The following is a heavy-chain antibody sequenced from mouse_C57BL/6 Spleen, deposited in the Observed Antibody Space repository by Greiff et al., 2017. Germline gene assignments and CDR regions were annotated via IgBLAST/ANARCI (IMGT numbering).Heavy chain of an antibody. V-gene: IGHV10-1*01. CDR3: VRQSRQLRLLSWFAY. D-gene: IGHD3-2*02. CDR2: IRSKSNNYAT. CDR1: GFSFNTYA. J-gene: IGHJ3*01. Sequence: DVKLQESGGGLVQPKGSLKLSCAASGFSFNTYAMNWVRQAPGKGLEWVARIRSKSNNYATYYADSVKDRFTISRDDSESMLYLQMNNLKTEDTAMYYCVRQSRQLRLLSWFAYWGQGTLVTVSA.